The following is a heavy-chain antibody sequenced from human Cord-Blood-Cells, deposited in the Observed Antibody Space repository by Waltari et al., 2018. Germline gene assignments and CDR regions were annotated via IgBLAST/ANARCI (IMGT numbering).Heavy chain of an antibody. CDR3: ARGGGYCSSTSCYAFDI. J-gene: IGHJ3*02. Sequence: QGQRRESGPGLVKLPETRSLTGTVSGGSISSYYGCWIRQPPGKGREWIGYIYSSGSTNYNPSLKSRVTISVDTSKNQFSLRLSSVTAADTAVYYCARGGGYCSSTSCYAFDIWGQGTMVTVSS. CDR2: IYSSGST. V-gene: IGHV4-59*13. D-gene: IGHD2-2*01. CDR1: GGSISSYY.